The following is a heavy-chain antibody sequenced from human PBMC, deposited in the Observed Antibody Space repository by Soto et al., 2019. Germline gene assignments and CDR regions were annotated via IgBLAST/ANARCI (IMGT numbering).Heavy chain of an antibody. CDR1: GGSFSGYY. J-gene: IGHJ4*02. CDR3: ARGLLRYYYDSSGYYLDY. V-gene: IGHV4-34*01. CDR2: INHSGST. Sequence: SETLSLTCAVYGGSFSGYYWSWIRQPPGKGLEWIGEINHSGSTNYNPSLKSRVTISVDTSKNQFSLKLGSVTAADTAVYYCARGLLRYYYDSSGYYLDYWGQGTLVTVSS. D-gene: IGHD3-22*01.